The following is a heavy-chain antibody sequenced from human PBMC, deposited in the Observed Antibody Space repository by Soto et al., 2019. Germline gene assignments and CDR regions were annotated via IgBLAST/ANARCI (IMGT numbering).Heavy chain of an antibody. CDR3: AKEVAAPGDY. Sequence: EVQLLESGGGLVQPGGSLRVSCIGSGFTFSSYGMSWVRQAPGKGLEWVSGITGSGDTIHYADSVKGRFTISRDNSKKTLYLQMNSLRVEDTAVYYCAKEVAAPGDYWGQGTLVTVSS. D-gene: IGHD6-19*01. CDR1: GFTFSSYG. J-gene: IGHJ4*02. V-gene: IGHV3-23*01. CDR2: ITGSGDTI.